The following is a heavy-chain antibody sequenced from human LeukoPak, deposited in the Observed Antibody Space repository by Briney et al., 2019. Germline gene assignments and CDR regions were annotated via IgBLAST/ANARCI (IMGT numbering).Heavy chain of an antibody. D-gene: IGHD2-2*01. J-gene: IGHJ6*03. CDR3: AREGIGSTSWSYYYYYYMDV. V-gene: IGHV4-61*02. Sequence: PSQTLSLTCTVSGGSISSGSYYWSWIRQPAGKGLEWIGRIYTGGSTNYNPSLKSRVTISVDTSKNQFSLKLSSVTAADTAVYYCAREGIGSTSWSYYYYYYMDVWGKGTTVTVSS. CDR2: IYTGGST. CDR1: GGSISSGSYY.